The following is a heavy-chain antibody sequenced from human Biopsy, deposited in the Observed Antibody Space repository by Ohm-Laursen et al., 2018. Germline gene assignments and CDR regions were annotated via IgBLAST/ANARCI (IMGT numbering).Heavy chain of an antibody. CDR2: FSYDGINK. CDR1: GFTFSSHG. V-gene: IGHV3-30*18. J-gene: IGHJ5*02. D-gene: IGHD6-6*01. CDR3: AKYDYSSSPRRYFDP. Sequence: SLRLSCTASGFTFSSHGMHWVRQAPGKGLEWVAHFSYDGINKHYADSVKGRFTISRDNSKNTLSLQMNSLRAEDTAVYYCAKYDYSSSPRRYFDPWGQGTLVTVSS.